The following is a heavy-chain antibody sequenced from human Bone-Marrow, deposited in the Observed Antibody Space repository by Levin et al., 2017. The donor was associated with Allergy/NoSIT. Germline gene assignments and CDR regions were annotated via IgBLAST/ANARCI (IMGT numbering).Heavy chain of an antibody. Sequence: KISCKASGGTFSSYAISWVRQAPGQGLEWMGGIIPIFGTANYAQKFQGRVTITADESTSTAYMELSSLRSEDTAVYYCARGKKPLLYTSFDYWGQGTLVTVSS. CDR3: ARGKKPLLYTSFDY. D-gene: IGHD2-2*02. V-gene: IGHV1-69*01. J-gene: IGHJ4*02. CDR2: IIPIFGTA. CDR1: GGTFSSYA.